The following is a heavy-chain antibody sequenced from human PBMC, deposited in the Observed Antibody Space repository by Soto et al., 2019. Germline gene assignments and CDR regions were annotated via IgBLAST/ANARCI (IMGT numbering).Heavy chain of an antibody. V-gene: IGHV3-7*05. D-gene: IGHD6-13*01. Sequence: GGSLRLSCAASGFTFSSYWMSWVRQAPGKGLEWVANIKQDGSEKYYVDSVKGRFTISRDNAKNSLYLQMNSLRAEDTAVYYCARETIDSSSWYVMGDYFDYWGQGTLVTVSS. CDR2: IKQDGSEK. J-gene: IGHJ4*02. CDR1: GFTFSSYW. CDR3: ARETIDSSSWYVMGDYFDY.